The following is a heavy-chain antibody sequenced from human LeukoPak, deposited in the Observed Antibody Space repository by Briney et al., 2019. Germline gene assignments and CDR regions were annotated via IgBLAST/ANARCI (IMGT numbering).Heavy chain of an antibody. V-gene: IGHV3-9*03. Sequence: GRSLRLSCAASGFTFDDYAMHWVPQAPGKGLEGVSGISWNSGSIGYADSVKGRFTISRDNAKNSLYLQMNSLRAEDMALYYCAKDKSRFLEWLSFDYWGQGTLVTVSS. CDR2: ISWNSGSI. CDR3: AKDKSRFLEWLSFDY. CDR1: GFTFDDYA. D-gene: IGHD3-3*01. J-gene: IGHJ4*02.